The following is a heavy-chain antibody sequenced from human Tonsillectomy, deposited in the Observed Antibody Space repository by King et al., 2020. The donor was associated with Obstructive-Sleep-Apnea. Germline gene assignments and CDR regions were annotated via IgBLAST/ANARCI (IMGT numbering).Heavy chain of an antibody. Sequence: QLQESGAGLVKPSQTLSLTCSVSGVSISNSDYYWSWFRQPPGKGLEWIGRIFYSGKTASNPSLQSRLTISLGTSKNQFSLSLTSVTAADPAIYYCARENQRLVHCSYTGCDSKYSGMDVWGQGTTVAVS. V-gene: IGHV4-30-4*01. CDR2: IFYSGKT. D-gene: IGHD6-6*01. CDR3: ARENQRLVHCSYTGCDSKYSGMDV. CDR1: GVSISNSDYY. J-gene: IGHJ6*02.